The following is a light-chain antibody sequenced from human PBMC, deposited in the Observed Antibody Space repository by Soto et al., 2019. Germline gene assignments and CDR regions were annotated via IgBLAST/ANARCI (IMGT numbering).Light chain of an antibody. J-gene: IGKJ2*01. Sequence: EIVLTQSPGTLSLSPGERGTLSCRASQSVSASYLAWYQQKPGQAPRLLIYGASSRATGIPDRFSGSGSGTDFTLSISGLEPEDLAVYYCQQYGSSPHTCGPGTKLEIK. CDR2: GAS. V-gene: IGKV3-20*01. CDR3: QQYGSSPHT. CDR1: QSVSASY.